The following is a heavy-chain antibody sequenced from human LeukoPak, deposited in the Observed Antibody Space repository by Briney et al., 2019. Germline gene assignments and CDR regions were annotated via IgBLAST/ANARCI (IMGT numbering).Heavy chain of an antibody. D-gene: IGHD1-26*01. V-gene: IGHV4-59*08. CDR3: ATNRAGTYDRPFDI. CDR1: GGSINNHY. J-gene: IGHJ3*02. Sequence: PSETLSLTCIVSGGSINNHYWTWIRQTPGKGLERIGDIHYTGTTKYNPSLKSRVTISIDTSKNQFSLELSSVTATDTAVYFCATNRAGTYDRPFDIWGQGIMVTVSS. CDR2: IHYTGTT.